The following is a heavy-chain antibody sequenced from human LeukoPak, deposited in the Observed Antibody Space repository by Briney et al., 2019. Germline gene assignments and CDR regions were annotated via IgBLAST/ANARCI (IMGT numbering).Heavy chain of an antibody. D-gene: IGHD3-22*01. CDR1: GGTFSSYA. CDR2: IIPILGIA. CDR3: ARDLLYYDSSGYFDY. V-gene: IGHV1-69*04. J-gene: IGHJ4*02. Sequence: GASVKVSCKASGGTFSSYAISWVRQAPGQGLEWMGRIIPILGIANYAQKFQGRVTITADKSTSTAYMELSSLRSEDTAVYYCARDLLYYDSSGYFDYWGQGTLVTVSS.